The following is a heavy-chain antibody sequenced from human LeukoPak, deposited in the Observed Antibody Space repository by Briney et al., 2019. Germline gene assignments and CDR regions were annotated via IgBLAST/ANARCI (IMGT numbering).Heavy chain of an antibody. CDR2: INPNSGGT. D-gene: IGHD3-10*01. Sequence: GASVKVSCKASGYTFTGYYMHWVRQAPGQGLEWMGWINPNSGGTNYAQKFQGRVTMTRDTSISTAYMELTRLRSDDTAVYYCARDGSPYYYYIDVWGKGTTVTISS. CDR3: ARDGSPYYYYIDV. V-gene: IGHV1-2*02. CDR1: GYTFTGYY. J-gene: IGHJ6*03.